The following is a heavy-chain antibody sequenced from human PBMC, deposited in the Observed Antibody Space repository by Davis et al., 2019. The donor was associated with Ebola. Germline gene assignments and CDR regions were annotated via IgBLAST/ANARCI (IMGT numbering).Heavy chain of an antibody. CDR2: ISGSDAST. CDR3: ARDPRPGEVDY. CDR1: GFTFSSYA. D-gene: IGHD7-27*01. J-gene: IGHJ4*02. V-gene: IGHV3-23*01. Sequence: GESLKISCAASGFTFSSYAMNWVRQAPGKGLEWVSGISGSDASTYYADSVKGRFTISRDNAKNSLYLQMNSLRAEDTAVYYCARDPRPGEVDYWGQGTLVTVSS.